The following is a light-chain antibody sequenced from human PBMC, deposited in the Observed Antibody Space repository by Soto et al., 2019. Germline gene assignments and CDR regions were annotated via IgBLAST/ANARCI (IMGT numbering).Light chain of an antibody. J-gene: IGKJ2*01. CDR3: QQYGSSPPYT. CDR1: QSVSNNY. V-gene: IGKV3-20*01. Sequence: EVVLTQSPGTLSLSPGERATLSCRASQSVSNNYFAWYQQKPGQAPRLLIFGSSYRATGIPDRFSGSGSGTDFTITISRLEPEDFAVYYCQQYGSSPPYTFGQGTKLEIK. CDR2: GSS.